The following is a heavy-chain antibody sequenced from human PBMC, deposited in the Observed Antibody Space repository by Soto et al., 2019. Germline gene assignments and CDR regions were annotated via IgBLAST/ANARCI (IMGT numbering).Heavy chain of an antibody. V-gene: IGHV1-69*06. D-gene: IGHD3-9*01. J-gene: IGHJ4*02. CDR2: IIPIFGTA. CDR3: ARDQGLRYFDWLFDY. CDR1: GGTFSSYA. Sequence: VASVKVSCKXSGGTFSSYAISWVRQAPGQGLEWMGGIIPIFGTANYAQKFQGRVTITADKSTSTAYMELSSLRSEDTAVYYCARDQGLRYFDWLFDYWGQGTLVTVS.